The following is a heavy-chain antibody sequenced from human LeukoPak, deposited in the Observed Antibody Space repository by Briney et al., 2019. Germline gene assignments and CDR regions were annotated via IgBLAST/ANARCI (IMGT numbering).Heavy chain of an antibody. CDR2: SNSDGSST. Sequence: PGGSLRLSCAASGFTFKTYWMHWVRQAPGKGLVWVSHSNSDGSSTSYADSVRGRFTISRDNAKNTLYLQMHSLRAEDTAVYYCARDLKGPVNDVFDMWGQGTMVTVSS. J-gene: IGHJ3*02. CDR3: ARDLKGPVNDVFDM. V-gene: IGHV3-74*01. CDR1: GFTFKTYW. D-gene: IGHD4-23*01.